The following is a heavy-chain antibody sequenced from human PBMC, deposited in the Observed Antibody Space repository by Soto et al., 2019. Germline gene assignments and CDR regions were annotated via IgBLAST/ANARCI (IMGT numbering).Heavy chain of an antibody. CDR3: ARASYNWNYYDGMDV. D-gene: IGHD1-1*01. Sequence: EVQLVESGGGLVQPGGSLRLSCAASGFTVSSNYMSWVRQAPGKGLEWVSVIYSGGSTYYADSVKGRFTISRDNSKNTLYLQRNSLRAEDTAVYYCARASYNWNYYDGMDVWGQGTTVAVSS. J-gene: IGHJ6*02. V-gene: IGHV3-66*01. CDR2: IYSGGST. CDR1: GFTVSSNY.